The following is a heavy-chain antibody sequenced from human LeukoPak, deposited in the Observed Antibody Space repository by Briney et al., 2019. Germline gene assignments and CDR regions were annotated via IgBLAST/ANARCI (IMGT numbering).Heavy chain of an antibody. V-gene: IGHV4-59*08. CDR3: ARQYSSSSWDYYYYYMDV. D-gene: IGHD6-13*01. CDR1: SGSISHYY. Sequence: PSETLSLTCTVRSGSISHYYWSWIRQLPGKGLEWIGFISYNGNNGNTKYNPSLKSRVTISVDTSKNQFSLKLSSVTAADTAVYYCARQYSSSSWDYYYYYMDVWGKGTTVTVSS. CDR2: ISYNGNNGNT. J-gene: IGHJ6*03.